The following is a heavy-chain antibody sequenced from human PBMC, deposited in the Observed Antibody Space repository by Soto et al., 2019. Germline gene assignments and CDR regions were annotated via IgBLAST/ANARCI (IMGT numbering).Heavy chain of an antibody. J-gene: IGHJ4*02. CDR2: IYSAGST. CDR3: ARDTVAVAGKDY. D-gene: IGHD6-19*01. Sequence: EVQLVESGGGLVQPGGSLRLSCAASVTVTSNDMPWVRQAPGKGLEWVSVIYSAGSTYYADSVKGRFTISRDNSRNTLYLQMNGLRAEDTAVYYCARDTVAVAGKDYWGQGTLVTVSS. CDR1: VTVTSND. V-gene: IGHV3-66*01.